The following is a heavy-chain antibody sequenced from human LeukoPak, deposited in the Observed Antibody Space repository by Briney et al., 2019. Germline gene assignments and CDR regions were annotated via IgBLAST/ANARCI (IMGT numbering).Heavy chain of an antibody. D-gene: IGHD6-19*01. CDR2: IWYDGSNK. CDR3: AKGADSSGYHYYYYMDV. Sequence: GGSLRLSCAASGFTFSSYGMHWVRQAPGKGLEWVAVIWYDGSNKYYADSVKGRFTISRDNSKNTLYLQMNSLRAEDTAVYYCAKGADSSGYHYYYYMDVWGKGTTVTVSS. V-gene: IGHV3-33*03. CDR1: GFTFSSYG. J-gene: IGHJ6*03.